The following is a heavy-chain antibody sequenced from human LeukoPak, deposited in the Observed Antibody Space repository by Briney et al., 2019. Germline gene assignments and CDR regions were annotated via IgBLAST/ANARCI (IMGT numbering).Heavy chain of an antibody. CDR2: INHSGST. CDR3: ARGSNVYGGNSGAWTIEYFQH. D-gene: IGHD4-17*01. V-gene: IGHV4-34*01. CDR1: GGSFSGYY. Sequence: SETLSLTCAVYGGSFSGYYWSWIRQPPGKGLEWIGEINHSGSTNYNPSLKSRVTISVDTSKNQFSLKLSSVTAADTAVYYCARGSNVYGGNSGAWTIEYFQHWGQGTLVTVSS. J-gene: IGHJ1*01.